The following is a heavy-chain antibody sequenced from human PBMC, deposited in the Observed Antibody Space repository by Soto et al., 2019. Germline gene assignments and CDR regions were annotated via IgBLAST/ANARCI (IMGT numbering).Heavy chain of an antibody. CDR3: ARGPLSGFDY. V-gene: IGHV4-31*11. CDR2: IYYSGST. J-gene: IGHJ4*02. Sequence: SETLSLTCAVSGGSIGGGGYYWSWIRQHPGKGLEWIGYIYYSGSTYYNPSLKSRVTISVDTSKNQFSLKLSSVTAADTAVYYCARGPLSGFDYWGQGTLVTVSS. CDR1: GGSIGGGGYY.